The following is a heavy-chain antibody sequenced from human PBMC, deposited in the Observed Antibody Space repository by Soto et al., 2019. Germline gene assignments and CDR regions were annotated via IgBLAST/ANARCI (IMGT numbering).Heavy chain of an antibody. Sequence: EVQLVESGGGLVQPGGSLRLSCAASGFTFSSYWMSWVRQAPGKGLEWVANIKQDGSEKYYVDSVKGRFTISRDNAKNSLYLQMNSLRAEDTAVYYCARDPSIAARYQNYYYYYDGMDVWGQGTTVTVSS. J-gene: IGHJ6*02. CDR2: IKQDGSEK. CDR3: ARDPSIAARYQNYYYYYDGMDV. V-gene: IGHV3-7*01. D-gene: IGHD6-6*01. CDR1: GFTFSSYW.